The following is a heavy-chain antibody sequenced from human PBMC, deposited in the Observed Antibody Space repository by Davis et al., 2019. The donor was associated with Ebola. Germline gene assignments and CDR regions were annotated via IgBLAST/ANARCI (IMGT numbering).Heavy chain of an antibody. CDR3: ARDRDSSGCFDY. CDR2: ISSSSSYI. V-gene: IGHV3-21*01. Sequence: PGGSLRLSCAASGFTFSSYSMNWVRQAPGKGLEWVSSISSSSSYIYYADSVKGRFTISRDNAKNSLYLQMNSLRAEDTAVYYCARDRDSSGCFDYWGQGTLVTVSS. J-gene: IGHJ4*02. CDR1: GFTFSSYS. D-gene: IGHD6-19*01.